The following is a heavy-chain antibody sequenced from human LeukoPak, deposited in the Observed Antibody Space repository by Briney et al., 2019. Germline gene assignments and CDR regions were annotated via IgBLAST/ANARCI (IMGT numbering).Heavy chain of an antibody. J-gene: IGHJ3*02. CDR3: AKRGYCSSTSCYSHAFDI. CDR1: GFTFSSYA. D-gene: IGHD2-2*01. V-gene: IGHV3-23*01. CDR2: ISGSGGST. Sequence: GSLRLSCAASGFTFSSYAMSWVRQAPGKGLEWVSAISGSGGSTYYADSVKGRFTISRDNSKNTLYLQMNSLRAEDTAVYYCAKRGYCSSTSCYSHAFDIWGQGTMVTVSS.